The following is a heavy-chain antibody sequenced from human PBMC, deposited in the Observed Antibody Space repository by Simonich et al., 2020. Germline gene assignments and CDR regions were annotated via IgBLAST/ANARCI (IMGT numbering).Heavy chain of an antibody. CDR3: ARGGYSGSYNWFDP. J-gene: IGHJ5*02. D-gene: IGHD1-26*01. Sequence: EVQLVESGGGLVQPGGSLRLSCAASGFTFSSYDMHWVRQATGKGLEGAIAIGTAGDTYYPGSVKGRFTISRENAKNSLYLQMNSLRAGDTAVYYCARGGYSGSYNWFDPWGQGTLVTVSS. CDR1: GFTFSSYD. CDR2: IGTAGDT. V-gene: IGHV3-13*01.